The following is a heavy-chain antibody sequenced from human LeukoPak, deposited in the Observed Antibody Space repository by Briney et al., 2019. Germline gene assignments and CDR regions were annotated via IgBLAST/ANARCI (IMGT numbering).Heavy chain of an antibody. V-gene: IGHV1-18*01. CDR3: AREGYYDSSGYTDAFDI. J-gene: IGHJ3*02. CDR2: ISAYNGNT. CDR1: GYTFTSYG. D-gene: IGHD3-22*01. Sequence: GASVKVSCKASGYTFTSYGISWVRQAPGQGLEWMGWISAYNGNTNYAQKLQGRVAMTTDTSTSTAYMELRSLRSDDTAVYYCAREGYYDSSGYTDAFDIWGQGTMVTVSS.